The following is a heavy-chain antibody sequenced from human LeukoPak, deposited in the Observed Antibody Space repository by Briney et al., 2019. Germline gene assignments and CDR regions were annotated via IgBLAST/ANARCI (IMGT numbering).Heavy chain of an antibody. V-gene: IGHV3-15*01. J-gene: IGHJ4*02. Sequence: GGSLRLSCAASGFTFSNAWMSWVRQAPGKGLEWVGRIKSKTDGGTTDYAAPVKGRFTISRDDSKNTLYLQMNSLKTEDTAVYYCTTSLYYDSRFDYWGQGTLVTVSS. CDR1: GFTFSNAW. D-gene: IGHD3-22*01. CDR2: IKSKTDGGTT. CDR3: TTSLYYDSRFDY.